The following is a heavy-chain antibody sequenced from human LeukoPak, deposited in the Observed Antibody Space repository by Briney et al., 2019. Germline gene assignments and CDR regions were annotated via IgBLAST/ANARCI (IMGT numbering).Heavy chain of an antibody. CDR3: AAYPTFSYGSGSYAFDI. J-gene: IGHJ3*02. CDR1: GYTLTELS. Sequence: ASVTVSCTVSGYTLTELSMHWVRQAPGKGLEWMGGFDPEDGETIYAQKFQGRVTMTDDTSTDTAYMELISLRSEDTAVYYCAAYPTFSYGSGSYAFDIWGQGTMVTVSS. CDR2: FDPEDGET. V-gene: IGHV1-24*01. D-gene: IGHD3-10*01.